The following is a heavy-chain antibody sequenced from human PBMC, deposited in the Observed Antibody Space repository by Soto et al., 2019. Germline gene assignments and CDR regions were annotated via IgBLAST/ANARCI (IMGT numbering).Heavy chain of an antibody. CDR1: GGSISSGGYS. J-gene: IGHJ5*02. CDR2: IYHSGST. CDR3: ARDQHEGNWFDP. V-gene: IGHV4-30-2*01. Sequence: QLQLQESGSGLVKPSQTLSLTCAVSGGSISSGGYSWNWIRQPPGKGLEWIGYIYHSGSTYYNPALRSPVTISVDKSKNQFALKLTSVTAADTAVYYCARDQHEGNWFDPWGQGTLVTVSS.